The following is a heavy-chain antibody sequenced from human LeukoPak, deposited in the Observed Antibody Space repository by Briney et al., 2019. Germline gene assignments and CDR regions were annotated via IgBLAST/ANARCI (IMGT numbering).Heavy chain of an antibody. CDR1: GFTFNAAW. CDR2: IYSDGSAT. D-gene: IGHD3-16*01. Sequence: GGSLRLSCAASGFTFNAAWMHWVRQAPGKGLVWVSRIYSDGSATTYAEFVEGRFTISRDNAKNTLYLQMNSLRIEDTAVYYCATDSGHSFSYWGQGTKVTVS. CDR3: ATDSGHSFSY. J-gene: IGHJ3*01. V-gene: IGHV3-74*03.